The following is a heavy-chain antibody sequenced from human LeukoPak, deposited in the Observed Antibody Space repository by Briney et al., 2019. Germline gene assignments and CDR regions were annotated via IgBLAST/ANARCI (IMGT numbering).Heavy chain of an antibody. Sequence: SVKVSCKGSGGTFSSYAISWVRQAPGQGLEWMGGIIPIFGTANYAQKFQGRVTITTDESTSTAYMELSSLRSEDTAVYYCAREAASYGYGDDAFDIWGQGTMVTVSS. J-gene: IGHJ3*02. V-gene: IGHV1-69*05. D-gene: IGHD5-18*01. CDR1: GGTFSSYA. CDR3: AREAASYGYGDDAFDI. CDR2: IIPIFGTA.